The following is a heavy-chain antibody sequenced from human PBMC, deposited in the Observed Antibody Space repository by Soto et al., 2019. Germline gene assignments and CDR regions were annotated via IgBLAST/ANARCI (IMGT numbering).Heavy chain of an antibody. CDR1: GFTFSSYA. V-gene: IGHV3-23*01. CDR2: ISGSGGST. CDR3: AKDAYYYDSSGYYPPPLHDAFDI. Sequence: PGGSLRLSCAASGFTFSSYAMSWVRQAPGKGLEWVSAISGSGGSTYYADSVKGRFTISRDNSKNTLYLQMNSLRAEDTAVYYCAKDAYYYDSSGYYPPPLHDAFDIWGQGTMVTVSS. J-gene: IGHJ3*02. D-gene: IGHD3-22*01.